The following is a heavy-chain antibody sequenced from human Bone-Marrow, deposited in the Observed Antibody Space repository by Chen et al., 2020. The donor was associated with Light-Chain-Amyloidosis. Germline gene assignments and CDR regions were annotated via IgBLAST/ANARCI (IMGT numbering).Heavy chain of an antibody. D-gene: IGHD3-9*01. CDR1: GFAFSSYA. Sequence: EVQLVESGGGLLQRGGSLRLSCAASGFAFSSYAMSWVRQAPGKGLEWVSTISGRGGSRYYGDSVKGRLTISRYNSKYALFLQMNSLIAEDTAVYYCAKDISYDDILPVYPADAFDIWGQGTMVTVSS. CDR2: ISGRGGSR. J-gene: IGHJ3*02. CDR3: AKDISYDDILPVYPADAFDI. V-gene: IGHV3-23*04.